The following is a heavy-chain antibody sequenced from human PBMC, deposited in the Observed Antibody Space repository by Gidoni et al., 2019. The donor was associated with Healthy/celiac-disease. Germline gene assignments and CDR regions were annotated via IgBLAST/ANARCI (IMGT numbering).Heavy chain of an antibody. Sequence: QVQLQESGPGLVKPSETLSLTCTVSGGSISSYYWSWIRQPPGKGLEWIGYIYYSGSTNYNPSLKSRVTISVDTSKNQFSLKLSSVTAADTAVYYCARSLIVVIRRPDAFDIWGQGTMVTVSS. J-gene: IGHJ3*02. CDR2: IYYSGST. CDR3: ARSLIVVIRRPDAFDI. CDR1: GGSISSYY. D-gene: IGHD3-22*01. V-gene: IGHV4-59*01.